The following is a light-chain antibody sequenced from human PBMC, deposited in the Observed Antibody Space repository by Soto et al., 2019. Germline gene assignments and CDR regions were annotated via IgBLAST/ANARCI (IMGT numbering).Light chain of an antibody. Sequence: EIVMTQSPDTLSVSPGERATLSCRASQSVSRNLAWYQQKPGQAPRLLIYGASTRATDIPVRFSGSGSGTEFTLTISSLQSEDFAVYYCQQYKAWPPLTFGGGTKVEIK. CDR1: QSVSRN. V-gene: IGKV3-15*01. CDR2: GAS. J-gene: IGKJ4*01. CDR3: QQYKAWPPLT.